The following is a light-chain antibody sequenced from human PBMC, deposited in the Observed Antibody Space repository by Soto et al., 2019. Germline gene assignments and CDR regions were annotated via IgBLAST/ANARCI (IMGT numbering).Light chain of an antibody. CDR1: RSDVGGYNY. J-gene: IGLJ1*01. CDR3: SSYTSSSTDV. Sequence: QSALTQPASVSGSPGQSITISCTGTRSDVGGYNYVSWYQQHPGKAPKLMIYDVSNRPSGVSNRFSGSKSGNTASLTISGLQAEDESDYDCSSYTSSSTDVFGTGTKLTVL. CDR2: DVS. V-gene: IGLV2-14*01.